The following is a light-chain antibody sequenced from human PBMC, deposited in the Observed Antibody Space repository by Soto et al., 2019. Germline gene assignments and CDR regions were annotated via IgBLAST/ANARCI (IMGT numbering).Light chain of an antibody. CDR1: QSVGTY. Sequence: IVLTHSPASLSLSPWGRXALSCWVSQSVGTYVAWYQQKPGLAPRLVIFDSSTRPTGIPDRFSGSGSGTDFTLTISRLEPEDFAVYFCQQYGNAPQVTFGQGTRLEIK. CDR2: DSS. J-gene: IGKJ5*01. CDR3: QQYGNAPQVT. V-gene: IGKV3D-20*01.